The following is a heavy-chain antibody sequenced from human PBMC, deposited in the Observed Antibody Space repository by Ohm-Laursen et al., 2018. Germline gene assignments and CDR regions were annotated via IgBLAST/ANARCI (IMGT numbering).Heavy chain of an antibody. V-gene: IGHV4-61*01. Sequence: TLSLTCTVSVGSVRSGNYYWSWIRQPPGKGPEWIGYIYYTGTTNYNPSLKSRVTISVDTSQNQFSLKLSSVTAADTAVFYCARDPFEENSFDIWGQGTMVTASS. J-gene: IGHJ3*02. D-gene: IGHD2/OR15-2a*01. CDR2: IYYTGTT. CDR3: ARDPFEENSFDI. CDR1: VGSVRSGNYY.